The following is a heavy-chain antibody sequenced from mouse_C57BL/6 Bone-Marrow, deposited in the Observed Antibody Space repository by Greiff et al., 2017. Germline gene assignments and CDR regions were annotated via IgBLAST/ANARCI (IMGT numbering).Heavy chain of an antibody. D-gene: IGHD2-2*01. Sequence: QVHVKQSGAELVKPGASVKMSCKASGYTFTTYPIEWMKQNHGKRLEWIGNFLPYNDDTTYNEKFKGKATLTVEKSSSTVYLELSRLTSDDSAVYYWARREYGYLDYWGQGTTLTVSS. J-gene: IGHJ2*01. V-gene: IGHV1-47*01. CDR2: FLPYNDDT. CDR3: ARREYGYLDY. CDR1: GYTFTTYP.